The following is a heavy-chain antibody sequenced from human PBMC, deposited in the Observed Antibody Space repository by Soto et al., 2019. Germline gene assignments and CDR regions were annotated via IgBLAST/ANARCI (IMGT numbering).Heavy chain of an antibody. V-gene: IGHV5-10-1*01. CDR2: IDPSDSYT. Sequence: PGESLKISCKGSGYSFTSYWISWVRQMPGKGLEWMGRIDPSDSYTNYSPSFQGHVTIPADKSISTAYLQWSSLKASDTAMYYCASTIGYCSGGSCYLDYYYYGMDVWGQGTTVTVSS. J-gene: IGHJ6*02. CDR1: GYSFTSYW. D-gene: IGHD2-15*01. CDR3: ASTIGYCSGGSCYLDYYYYGMDV.